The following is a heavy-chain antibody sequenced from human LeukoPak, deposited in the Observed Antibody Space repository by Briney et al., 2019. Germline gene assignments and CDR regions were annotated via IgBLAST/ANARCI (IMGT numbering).Heavy chain of an antibody. CDR2: IIPIFGTA. J-gene: IGHJ3*02. V-gene: IGHV1-69*06. CDR1: GGTFSSYA. Sequence: SVKVSCKASGGTFSSYAISWVRQAPGQGLEWMGGIIPIFGTANYAQKFQGRVTITADKSTSTAYMELSSLRSEDTAVYYCARSRAVTPYAFDIWGQGTMVTVSS. CDR3: ARSRAVTPYAFDI. D-gene: IGHD4-11*01.